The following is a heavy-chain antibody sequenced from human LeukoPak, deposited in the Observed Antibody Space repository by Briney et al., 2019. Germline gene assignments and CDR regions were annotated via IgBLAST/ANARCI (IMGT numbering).Heavy chain of an antibody. V-gene: IGHV4-34*01. CDR3: ARGAPGY. CDR2: INHSGST. CDR1: GGSFSGYS. Sequence: SETLSLTCAVYGGSFSGYSWTWIRQPPGKGLEWIGEINHSGSTNYNPSLKSRVTISVDTSKKQFSLKLCSVTAADTAVYYCARGAPGYWGQGTLVTVSS. J-gene: IGHJ4*02.